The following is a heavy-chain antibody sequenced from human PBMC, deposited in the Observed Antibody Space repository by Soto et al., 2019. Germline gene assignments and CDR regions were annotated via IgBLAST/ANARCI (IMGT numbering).Heavy chain of an antibody. Sequence: PSETLSLNCAVPGSFLSSGNYWGWIRKPPGKGLEWIGSIFHGGNTYYNPSLKSRVTISVDMSKNQFSLKLNSVTAANTAVYYCARARWYDAFDVWGQGTVVTVSS. CDR2: IFHGGNT. J-gene: IGHJ3*01. D-gene: IGHD2-15*01. V-gene: IGHV4-38-2*01. CDR3: ARARWYDAFDV. CDR1: GSFLSSGNY.